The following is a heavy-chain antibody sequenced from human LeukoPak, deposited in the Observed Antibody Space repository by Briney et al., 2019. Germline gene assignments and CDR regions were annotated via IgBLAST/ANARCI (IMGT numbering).Heavy chain of an antibody. J-gene: IGHJ4*02. CDR2: ISYDGSNK. Sequence: PGGSLRLSCAASGFTFSSYAMHWVRQAPGKGLEWVAVISYDGSNKYYADSVKGRFTISRDNSKNTLYLQMNSLRAEDTAVYYCAKGGGDSGYDYYFDYWGQGTLVTVSS. V-gene: IGHV3-30*04. CDR3: AKGGGDSGYDYYFDY. D-gene: IGHD5-12*01. CDR1: GFTFSSYA.